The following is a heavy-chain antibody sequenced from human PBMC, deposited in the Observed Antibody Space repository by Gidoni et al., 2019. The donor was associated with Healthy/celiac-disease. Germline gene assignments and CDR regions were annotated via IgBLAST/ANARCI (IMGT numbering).Heavy chain of an antibody. V-gene: IGHV1-69*01. CDR3: ARGPKGDYIFYYYYGMDV. CDR1: GGTFSSYA. Sequence: QVQLVQSGAEVKKPGSSVKVSCKASGGTFSSYAISWVRQAPGQGLEWMGGIIPIFGTANYAQKFQGRVTITADESTSTAYMELSSLRSEDTAVYYCARGPKGDYIFYYYYGMDVWGQGTTVTVSS. J-gene: IGHJ6*02. CDR2: IIPIFGTA. D-gene: IGHD4-17*01.